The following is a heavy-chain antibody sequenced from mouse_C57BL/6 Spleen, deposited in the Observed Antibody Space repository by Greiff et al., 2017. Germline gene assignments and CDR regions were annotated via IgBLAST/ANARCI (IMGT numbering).Heavy chain of an antibody. CDR2: IDPSDSYT. D-gene: IGHD1-1*01. Sequence: QVQLQQPGAELVMPGASVKLSCKASGYTFTSYWMHWVKQRPGQGLEWIGEIDPSDSYTNYNQKFKGKSTLTVDKSSSTAYMQLSSLTSEDSAVXYCARRGGSSYTGYFDYWGQGTTLTVSS. CDR3: ARRGGSSYTGYFDY. J-gene: IGHJ2*01. V-gene: IGHV1-69*01. CDR1: GYTFTSYW.